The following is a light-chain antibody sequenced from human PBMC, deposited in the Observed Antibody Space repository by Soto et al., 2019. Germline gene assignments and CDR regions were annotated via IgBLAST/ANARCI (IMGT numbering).Light chain of an antibody. J-gene: IGKJ1*01. CDR3: LQLNSFPPT. V-gene: IGKV1-9*01. CDR2: AAS. Sequence: DIQLTQSPSFLSASVGDRVTITCRASQDISSHLVWFQQEPGKAPKLLIYAASTLQSGVPSRFTGVGAGTEFTLTISSLQPEDFATYYWLQLNSFPPTFGQGTKVETK. CDR1: QDISSH.